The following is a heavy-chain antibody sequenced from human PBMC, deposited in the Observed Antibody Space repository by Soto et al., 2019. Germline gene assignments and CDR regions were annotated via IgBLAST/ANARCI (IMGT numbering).Heavy chain of an antibody. CDR3: ASTRISSGWLPPNFDY. CDR2: IYSGGST. CDR1: GFTVSSNY. Sequence: EVQLVETGGGLIQPGGSLRLSCAASGFTVSSNYMSWVRQAPGKGLEWVSVIYSGGSTYYADSVTGRFTISRDNSKNTLYLQMNSLRAEDTAVYYCASTRISSGWLPPNFDYWGQGTLVTVSS. D-gene: IGHD6-19*01. V-gene: IGHV3-53*02. J-gene: IGHJ4*02.